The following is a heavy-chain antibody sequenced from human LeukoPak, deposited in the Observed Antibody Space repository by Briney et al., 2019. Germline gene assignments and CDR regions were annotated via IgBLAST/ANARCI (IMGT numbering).Heavy chain of an antibody. D-gene: IGHD2-2*01. CDR2: IFHSGST. V-gene: IGHV4-39*01. J-gene: IGHJ3*02. CDR3: ARRYIVVVPAPNAFDI. CDR1: GGSITTSHYY. Sequence: SETLSLTCTVSGGSITTSHYYWGWIRQPPGKGLEWIGSIFHSGSTYYNPSLKSRVTISVDTSKNQFSLKLSSVTAADTAVYYCARRYIVVVPAPNAFDIWGQGTMVTVSS.